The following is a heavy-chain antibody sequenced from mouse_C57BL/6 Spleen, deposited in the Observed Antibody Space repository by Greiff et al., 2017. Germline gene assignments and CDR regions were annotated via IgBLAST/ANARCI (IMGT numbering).Heavy chain of an antibody. CDR1: GYTFTDYE. V-gene: IGHV1-15*01. D-gene: IGHD2-1*01. CDR3: TRGEIYYGNYGQFAY. J-gene: IGHJ3*01. CDR2: IDPETGGT. Sequence: QVQLKESGAELVRPGASVTLSCKASGYTFTDYEMHWVKQTPVHGLEWIGAIDPETGGTAYNQKFKGKAILTADKSSSTAYMELRSLTSEDSAVYYCTRGEIYYGNYGQFAYWGQGTLVTVSA.